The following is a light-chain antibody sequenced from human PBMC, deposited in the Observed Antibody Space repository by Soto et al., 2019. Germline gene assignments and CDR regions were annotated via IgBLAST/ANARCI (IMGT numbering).Light chain of an antibody. CDR2: DTS. CDR1: QSAGNF. V-gene: IGKV3-15*01. CDR3: QQYNNWPPLT. J-gene: IGKJ4*01. Sequence: EIVMTQSPATMSASPGTTASLSCXXSQSAGNFLAWYQQKPGQAPRLLIYDTSTRATGIPARFSGSGSGTEFTLTISSLQSEDFAVYYCQQYNNWPPLTFGGGTKVDIK.